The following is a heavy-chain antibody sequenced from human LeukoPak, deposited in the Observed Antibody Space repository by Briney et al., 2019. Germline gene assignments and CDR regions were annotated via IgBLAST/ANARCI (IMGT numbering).Heavy chain of an antibody. J-gene: IGHJ6*02. CDR1: GFTFSSYS. CDR2: ISSSSTI. D-gene: IGHD3-3*01. V-gene: IGHV3-48*01. CDR3: AREGITIFGVSSGMDV. Sequence: GGSLRLSCAASGFTFSSYSMNWVRQAPGKGLEWVSYISSSSTIYYADSVKGRFTISRDNAKNSLYLQMNSLRAEDAAVYYCAREGITIFGVSSGMDVWGQGTTVTVSS.